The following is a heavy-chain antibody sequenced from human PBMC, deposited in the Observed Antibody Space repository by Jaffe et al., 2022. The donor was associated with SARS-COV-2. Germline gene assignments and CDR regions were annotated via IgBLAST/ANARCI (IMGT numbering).Heavy chain of an antibody. CDR1: GGSVSSGSYY. CDR3: ASPRGSSGPYTFDY. J-gene: IGHJ4*02. D-gene: IGHD6-19*01. Sequence: QVQLQESGPGLVKPSETLSLTCTVSGGSVSSGSYYWSWIRQPPGKGLEWIGYIYYSGSTNYNPSLKSRVTISVDTSKNQFSLKLSSVTAADTAVYYCASPRGSSGPYTFDYWGQGTLVTVSS. CDR2: IYYSGST. V-gene: IGHV4-61*01.